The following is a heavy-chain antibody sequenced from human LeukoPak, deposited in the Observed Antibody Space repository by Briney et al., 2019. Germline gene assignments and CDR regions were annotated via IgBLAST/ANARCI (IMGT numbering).Heavy chain of an antibody. J-gene: IGHJ4*02. Sequence: PGRSLRLSCAASGFAFASYAMHWVRRAPGKGLEWVAVISYDGSNKYYADSVKGRFTISRDNSKYMLYLQMNSLRAEDTAVYYCAKDRGRNSSSPEGRYWGQGTLVTVSS. V-gene: IGHV3-30-3*01. D-gene: IGHD6-6*01. CDR2: ISYDGSNK. CDR1: GFAFASYA. CDR3: AKDRGRNSSSPEGRY.